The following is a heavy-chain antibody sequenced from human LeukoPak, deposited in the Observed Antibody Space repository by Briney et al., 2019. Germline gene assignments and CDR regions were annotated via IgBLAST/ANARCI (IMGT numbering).Heavy chain of an antibody. CDR1: GFTVSSNY. D-gene: IGHD6-13*01. Sequence: PGGSLRLSCAASGFTVSSNYMSRVRQAPGKGLEWVSAISGSGGSTYYADSVKGRFTISRDNSKNTLYLQMNSLRAEDTAVYYCASGVSSWPTPYYYYYMDVWGKGTTVTVSS. V-gene: IGHV3-23*01. CDR3: ASGVSSWPTPYYYYYMDV. J-gene: IGHJ6*03. CDR2: ISGSGGST.